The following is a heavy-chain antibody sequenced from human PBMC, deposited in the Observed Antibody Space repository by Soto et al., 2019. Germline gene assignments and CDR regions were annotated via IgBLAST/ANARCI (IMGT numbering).Heavy chain of an antibody. CDR1: GGSISSSSYY. D-gene: IGHD4-4*01. J-gene: IGHJ5*02. Sequence: PSETLSLTCTVSGGSISSSSYYWGWIRQPPGKGLEWIGSIYYSGSTYYNPSLKSRVTISVDTSKNQFSLKLSSVTAADTAVYYCARRLRLTVTTRYGWFDPWGQGTLVTVSS. CDR2: IYYSGST. V-gene: IGHV4-39*01. CDR3: ARRLRLTVTTRYGWFDP.